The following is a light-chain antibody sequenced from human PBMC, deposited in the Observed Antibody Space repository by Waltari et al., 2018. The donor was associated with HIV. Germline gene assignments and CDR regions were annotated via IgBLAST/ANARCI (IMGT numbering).Light chain of an antibody. V-gene: IGLV2-14*03. Sequence: QSALTQPASVSGSPGQSITISCTGTSSDVGGYNYVSWYQQHPGKAPKLMIYAVSNRPSVVSNRFAGSKSGNTASLTISGLQAEDEADYYCSSYTSSRSYVFGTGTRVTV. J-gene: IGLJ1*01. CDR2: AVS. CDR1: SSDVGGYNY. CDR3: SSYTSSRSYV.